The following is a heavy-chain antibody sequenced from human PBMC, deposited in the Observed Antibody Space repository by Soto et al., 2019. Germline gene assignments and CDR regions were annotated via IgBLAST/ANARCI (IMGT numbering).Heavy chain of an antibody. CDR2: INPSGGST. Sequence: ASVKVSCKASGYTFTSYYMHWVRQAPGQGLAWMGIINPSGGSTSYAQKFQGRVTMTRDTPTSTVHMELSSLRAEDPAVYYCARSHYYDSSGYYYNHFDYWGQGTLVTVSS. CDR3: ARSHYYDSSGYYYNHFDY. J-gene: IGHJ4*02. D-gene: IGHD3-22*01. V-gene: IGHV1-46*01. CDR1: GYTFTSYY.